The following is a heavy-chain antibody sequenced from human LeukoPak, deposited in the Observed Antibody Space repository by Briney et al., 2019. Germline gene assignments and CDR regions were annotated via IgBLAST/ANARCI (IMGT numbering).Heavy chain of an antibody. CDR3: ARHTTIFGVAIIDI. Sequence: SVKVSCKASGGTFSSYAISWVRQAPGQGLEWMGGIIPIFGTANYAQKFQGRVTITTDESTSTAYMELSSLRSDDTAVYYCARHTTIFGVAIIDIWGQGTMVTVSS. V-gene: IGHV1-69*05. CDR2: IIPIFGTA. CDR1: GGTFSSYA. J-gene: IGHJ3*02. D-gene: IGHD3-3*01.